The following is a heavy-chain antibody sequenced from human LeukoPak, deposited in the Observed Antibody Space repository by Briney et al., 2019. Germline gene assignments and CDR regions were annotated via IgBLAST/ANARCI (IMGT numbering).Heavy chain of an antibody. V-gene: IGHV4-61*02. CDR2: MYSSVTTNYNPSI. Sequence: SETLSLTCTVSGGSINSVDYYWSWIRQPAGKGLEWIGRMYSSVTTNYNPSINYNPSLKSRATISVDTSKNQFSLNLTSVTAADTAVYYCARDGGYKRFEPWGQGTLVTVSS. CDR1: GGSINSVDYY. CDR3: ARDGGYKRFEP. D-gene: IGHD5-18*01. J-gene: IGHJ5*02.